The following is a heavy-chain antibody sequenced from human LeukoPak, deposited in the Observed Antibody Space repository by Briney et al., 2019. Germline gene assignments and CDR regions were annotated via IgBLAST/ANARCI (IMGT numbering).Heavy chain of an antibody. CDR3: AREQVVVPGGDS. CDR1: GFTISTYW. CDR2: IKQDGSEK. V-gene: IGHV3-7*04. Sequence: GGSLRLSCAASGFTISTYWMSWVRQAPGKGLEWVANIKQDGSEKYYVDSVKGRFTISRDNARNSVYLQMNSLRAEDTAVYYCAREQVVVPGGDSWGQGTLVTVSS. J-gene: IGHJ5*01. D-gene: IGHD2-2*01.